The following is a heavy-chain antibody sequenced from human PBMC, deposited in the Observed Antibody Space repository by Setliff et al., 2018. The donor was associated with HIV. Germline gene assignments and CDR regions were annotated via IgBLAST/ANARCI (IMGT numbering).Heavy chain of an antibody. D-gene: IGHD3-10*01. V-gene: IGHV4-59*12. CDR3: ARELLRSWDGSENSYKPYYFDY. CDR2: IYHSGST. J-gene: IGHJ4*02. CDR1: GGSISSYY. Sequence: PSETLSLTCAVSGGSISSYYWSWIRQSPEKGLEWIGYIYHSGSTYYNPSLKSRVTISVDTSKNQFSLKLSSVTAADTAVYYCARELLRSWDGSENSYKPYYFDYWGQGTLVTVSS.